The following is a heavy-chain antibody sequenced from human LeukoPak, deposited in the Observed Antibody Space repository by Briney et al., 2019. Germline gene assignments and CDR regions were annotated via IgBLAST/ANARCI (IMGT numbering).Heavy chain of an antibody. CDR3: ASAVRGSSVDY. CDR2: IESNGGDK. V-gene: IGHV3-7*01. CDR1: GFSFSIYW. J-gene: IGHJ4*02. Sequence: GGSLRLSCAASGFSFSIYWMSWIRQTPGKGLEYVANIESNGGDKYYVDSVKGRFTISRDNAKNSLYLQMNSLRAEDTAVYYCASAVRGSSVDYWGQATLVTVSS.